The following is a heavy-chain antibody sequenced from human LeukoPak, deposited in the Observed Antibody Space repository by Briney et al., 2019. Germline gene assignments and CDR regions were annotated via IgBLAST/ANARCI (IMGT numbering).Heavy chain of an antibody. D-gene: IGHD2-2*02. J-gene: IGHJ4*02. CDR1: GYTFTSYD. V-gene: IGHV1-8*01. CDR3: ASVPATAIPGVSPIDY. CDR2: MNPNSGNT. Sequence: ASVKVSCKASGYTFTSYDINWVRQATGQGLEWMGWMNPNSGNTGYAQKFQGRVTMTRNTSISTAYMELSSLRSEDTAVYYCASVPATAIPGVSPIDYWGQGTLVTVSS.